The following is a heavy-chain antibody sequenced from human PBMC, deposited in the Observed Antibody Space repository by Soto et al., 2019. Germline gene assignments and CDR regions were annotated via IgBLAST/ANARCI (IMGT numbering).Heavy chain of an antibody. CDR3: ARLAREQHLIYYYYGMDV. CDR1: GYTFTSYG. Sequence: ASVKVSCKASGYTFTSYGISWVRQAPGQGLEWMGWISAYNGDTNYAQKLQGRVTMTTDTSTSTAYMELRSLRSDDTAVYYCARLAREQHLIYYYYGMDVWGQGTTVTV. CDR2: ISAYNGDT. J-gene: IGHJ6*02. D-gene: IGHD6-13*01. V-gene: IGHV1-18*01.